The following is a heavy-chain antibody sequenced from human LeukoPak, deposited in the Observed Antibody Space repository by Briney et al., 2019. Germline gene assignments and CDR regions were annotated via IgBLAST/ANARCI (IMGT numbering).Heavy chain of an antibody. CDR2: IKQDGSEK. Sequence: PGGSLRLSCAASGFTFSSYGMSWVRQASGKGLEWVANIKQDGSEKYYVDSVKGRFTISRDNAKNSLYLQMNSLRAEDTAVYYCARTAPRYWFDPWGQGTLVTVSS. V-gene: IGHV3-7*01. CDR3: ARTAPRYWFDP. J-gene: IGHJ5*02. CDR1: GFTFSSYG.